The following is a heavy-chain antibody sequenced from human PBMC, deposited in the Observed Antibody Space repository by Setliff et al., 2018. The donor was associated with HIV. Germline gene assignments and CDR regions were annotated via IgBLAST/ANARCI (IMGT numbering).Heavy chain of an antibody. CDR2: IHYSGST. J-gene: IGHJ4*01. D-gene: IGHD3-10*01. CDR1: GGSISSHY. CDR3: AREAYFFASGTYYFDS. Sequence: SETLSLTCTVSGGSISSHYWSWIRQPPGKGLEWIGSIHYSGSTNYNPSLKSRVTISVDTSKNQFSLKLSSVTAADTALYFCAREAYFFASGTYYFDSWG. V-gene: IGHV4-59*11.